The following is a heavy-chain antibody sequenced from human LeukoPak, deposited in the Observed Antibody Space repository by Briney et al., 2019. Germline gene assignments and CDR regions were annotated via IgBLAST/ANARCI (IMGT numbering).Heavy chain of an antibody. D-gene: IGHD6-13*01. CDR2: IRRDGSET. CDR1: GVTFSSYW. J-gene: IGHJ4*02. V-gene: IGHV3-7*04. CDR3: ARGTIAAAGYYYFDS. Sequence: PGGSLTLSCAASGVTFSSYWMSWVRQAPGKGLEWVANIRRDGSETYSVASGTGRFNISRAYAQNSLYMQMNRLRAEDTAVYYCARGTIAAAGYYYFDSRGQGNQVTVSS.